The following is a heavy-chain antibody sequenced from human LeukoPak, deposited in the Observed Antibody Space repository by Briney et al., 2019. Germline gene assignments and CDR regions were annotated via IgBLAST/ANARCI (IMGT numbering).Heavy chain of an antibody. J-gene: IGHJ4*02. V-gene: IGHV4-59*02. Sequence: SETLSLTCTVSGCSVSSYYWSWIRQPPGQGLEWIGYISDSGSTNYNPFLKSRITISADTAGNQFSLWLSSVTAADTAVYYCARKISYISVFDYWGQGTLVAVSS. CDR3: ARKISYISVFDY. CDR1: GCSVSSYY. D-gene: IGHD2-15*01. CDR2: ISDSGST.